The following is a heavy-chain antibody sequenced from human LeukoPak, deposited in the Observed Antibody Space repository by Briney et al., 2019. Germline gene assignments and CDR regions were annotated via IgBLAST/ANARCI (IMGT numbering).Heavy chain of an antibody. Sequence: PSETLSLTCTVSGGSISSGDYYWSWIRQPPGKGLEWIGYIYYSGSTYYNPSLKSRVTISVDTSKNQFSLKLSSVTAADTAVYYCARSSRYSSGEIDYWGQGTLVTVSS. D-gene: IGHD6-19*01. V-gene: IGHV4-30-4*01. CDR2: IYYSGST. J-gene: IGHJ4*02. CDR3: ARSSRYSSGEIDY. CDR1: GGSISSGDYY.